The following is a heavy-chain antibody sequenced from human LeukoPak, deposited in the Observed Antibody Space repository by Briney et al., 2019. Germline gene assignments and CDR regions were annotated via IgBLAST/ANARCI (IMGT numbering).Heavy chain of an antibody. CDR3: AKDGVVRGVSVGFDY. V-gene: IGHV3-30*02. CDR1: GFTFSSYG. D-gene: IGHD3-10*01. Sequence: GGSLRLSCAASGFTFSSYGMHWVRQAPGKGLEWVAFIRYDGSNKYYADSVKGRFTISRDNSKNTLYLQMNSLRAEDTAVYYCAKDGVVRGVSVGFDYWGQGTLVTVSS. CDR2: IRYDGSNK. J-gene: IGHJ4*02.